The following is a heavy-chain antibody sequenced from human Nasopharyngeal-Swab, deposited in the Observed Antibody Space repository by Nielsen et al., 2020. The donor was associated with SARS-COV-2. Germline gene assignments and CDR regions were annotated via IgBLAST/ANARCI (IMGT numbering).Heavy chain of an antibody. CDR2: INTNTGNP. CDR1: GYTFTSYA. D-gene: IGHD3-3*01. J-gene: IGHJ3*02. V-gene: IGHV7-4-1*02. CDR3: ARGDYDFWSGWVSAFDI. Sequence: ASVKVSCKASGYTFTSYAMNWVRQAPGQGLEWMGWINTNTGNPTYAQGFTGRFVFSLDTSVSTAYLQISSLKAEDTAVYYCARGDYDFWSGWVSAFDIWGQGIMVTVSS.